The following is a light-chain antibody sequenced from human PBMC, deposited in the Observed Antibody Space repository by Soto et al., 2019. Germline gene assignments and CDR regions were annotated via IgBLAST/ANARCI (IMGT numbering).Light chain of an antibody. Sequence: EIVLTQSPGTLSLSPGERATLSCRASQSFSSSYLAWYQQKPGQAPRLLIYGASSRATGIPDRFSGSGSGRDFTLTISSLQPEDVAIYYCQKYYSAPYTFGPGTKVDIK. CDR2: GAS. J-gene: IGKJ3*01. CDR1: QSFSSSY. CDR3: QKYYSAPYT. V-gene: IGKV3-20*01.